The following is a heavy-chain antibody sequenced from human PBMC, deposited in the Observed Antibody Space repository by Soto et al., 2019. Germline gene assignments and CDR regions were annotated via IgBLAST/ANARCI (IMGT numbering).Heavy chain of an antibody. CDR3: ARGGQVVVPAAMHYYYYGMDG. J-gene: IGHJ6*02. D-gene: IGHD2-2*01. Sequence: QVQLVQSGAEVKKPGASVKVSCKASGYTFTGYYMHWVRQAPGQGLEWMGWINPNSGGTNHAQKFRGWVTMDQDTSISTAYMELSRLRSDDTAVYYCARGGQVVVPAAMHYYYYGMDGWGQGTTVTVSS. CDR2: INPNSGGT. CDR1: GYTFTGYY. V-gene: IGHV1-2*04.